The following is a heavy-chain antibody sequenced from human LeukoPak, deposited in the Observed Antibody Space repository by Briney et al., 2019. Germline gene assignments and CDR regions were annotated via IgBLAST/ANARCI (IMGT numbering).Heavy chain of an antibody. CDR2: IWYDGSNK. CDR3: AKSEVAAAPYY. CDR1: GFTFSSYG. D-gene: IGHD6-13*01. Sequence: PGGSLRLSCAASGFTFSSYGMHWVRQAPGKGLEWVAVIWYDGSNKYYADSVKGRFTISRDNSKNTLYLQMNSLRAEDTAVYYCAKSEVAAAPYYWGQGTLVTVSS. V-gene: IGHV3-33*06. J-gene: IGHJ4*02.